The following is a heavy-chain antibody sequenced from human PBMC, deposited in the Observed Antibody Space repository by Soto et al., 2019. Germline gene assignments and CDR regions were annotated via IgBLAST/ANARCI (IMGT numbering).Heavy chain of an antibody. J-gene: IGHJ6*02. CDR2: ISTNGAS. V-gene: IGHV4-4*07. D-gene: IGHD3-9*01. CDR3: ASADYEILSGSYAMDV. CDR1: DDFISSYS. Sequence: SETLSLTCTVSDDFISSYSWNWIRQPAGKGLEWIGRISTNGASTYNPSLVSRVTMSVDTSNNQFSLKLTSVTAADTAVYFCASADYEILSGSYAMDVWGQGTTVTVSS.